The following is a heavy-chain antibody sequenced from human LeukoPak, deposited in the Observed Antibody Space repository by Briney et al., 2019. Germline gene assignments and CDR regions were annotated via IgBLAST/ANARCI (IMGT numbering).Heavy chain of an antibody. J-gene: IGHJ6*03. V-gene: IGHV3-30*02. CDR3: AKVGIAAAGTYYYYYMDV. CDR2: IRYDGSNK. D-gene: IGHD6-13*01. Sequence: GGSLRLSCAASGFTFSSYGMHWVRQAPGKGLEWVAFIRYDGSNKYYADSVKGRFTISRDNSKNTLYLQMNSLRAEDTAVYYCAKVGIAAAGTYYYYYMDVWGKGTTVTISS. CDR1: GFTFSSYG.